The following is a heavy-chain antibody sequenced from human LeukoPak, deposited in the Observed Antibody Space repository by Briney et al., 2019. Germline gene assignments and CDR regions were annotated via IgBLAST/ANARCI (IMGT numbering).Heavy chain of an antibody. J-gene: IGHJ4*02. Sequence: GGSLRLSCAASGFTFSNAYMNWVRQAPGKGLEWVSTISGSGDYTYYADSVRGRFTISRDNSKSTLYLQMNSLRVEDTAVYYCATTLRSGSYYFDSWGQGTLVTVSS. D-gene: IGHD1-26*01. CDR2: ISGSGDYT. V-gene: IGHV3-23*01. CDR1: GFTFSNAY. CDR3: ATTLRSGSYYFDS.